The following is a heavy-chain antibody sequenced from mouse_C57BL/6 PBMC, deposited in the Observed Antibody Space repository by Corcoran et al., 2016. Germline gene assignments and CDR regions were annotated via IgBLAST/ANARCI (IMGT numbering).Heavy chain of an antibody. CDR1: GYTFTDYY. Sequence: EVQLQQSGPVLVKPGASVKMSCKASGYTFTDYYMNWVKQSHGKSLEWIGVINPYNGGTSYNQKFKGKATLTVDKSSSTAYMELNSLTSEDSAVYYCASMDDYLYAMDYWGQGTSVTVSS. CDR3: ASMDDYLYAMDY. J-gene: IGHJ4*01. CDR2: INPYNGGT. V-gene: IGHV1-19*01. D-gene: IGHD2-4*01.